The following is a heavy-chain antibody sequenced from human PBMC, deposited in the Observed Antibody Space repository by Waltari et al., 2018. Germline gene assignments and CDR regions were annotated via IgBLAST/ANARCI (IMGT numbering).Heavy chain of an antibody. D-gene: IGHD6-19*01. CDR1: GFTFSSYA. V-gene: IGHV3-30-3*01. Sequence: QVQLVESGGGVVQPGRSLRLSCAASGFTFSSYAMHWVRQAPGKVVEWVSVISYHGSNKFDADAVKVLLTISTDNSKNTLYLQMNSLRAEDTAVYYCARGRPAYSSGWYGHYWGQGTLVTVSS. CDR3: ARGRPAYSSGWYGHY. J-gene: IGHJ4*02. CDR2: ISYHGSNK.